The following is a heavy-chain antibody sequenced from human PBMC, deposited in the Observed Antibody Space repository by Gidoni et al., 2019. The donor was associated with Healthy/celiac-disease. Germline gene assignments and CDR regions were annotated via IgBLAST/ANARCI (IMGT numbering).Heavy chain of an antibody. CDR3: AKDMGVRYFDWLIDY. CDR1: VFTLDDYA. V-gene: IGHV3-9*01. Sequence: EVQLVVSVARLVQPGRSLRLSCAASVFTLDDYAMHWVRQAPGKGMEWVSGISWNSGSIGYADSVKGRFTISRDNAKNSLYLQMNSLRAEDTALYYCAKDMGVRYFDWLIDYWGQGTLVTVSS. D-gene: IGHD3-9*01. CDR2: ISWNSGSI. J-gene: IGHJ4*02.